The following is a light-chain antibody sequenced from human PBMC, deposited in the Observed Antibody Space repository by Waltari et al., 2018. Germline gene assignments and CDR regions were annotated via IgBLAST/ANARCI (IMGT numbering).Light chain of an antibody. J-gene: IGKJ2*01. CDR2: DAS. V-gene: IGKV3-15*01. Sequence: EIVMTQSPGTMSVSPGDRATLSCRASQSVSSNVAWYQQKPGQAPRLLIHDASTRATGVPARFSGSGSGTEFTLTISSLQSEDFAVYYCQQYNDWPPGYTFGQGTKLEI. CDR1: QSVSSN. CDR3: QQYNDWPPGYT.